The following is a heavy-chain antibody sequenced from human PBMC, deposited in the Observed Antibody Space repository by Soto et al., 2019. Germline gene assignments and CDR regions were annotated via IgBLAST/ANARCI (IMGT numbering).Heavy chain of an antibody. CDR3: AHLTYYYDSSGYYSRAEYFQH. CDR2: IYWDDDK. V-gene: IGHV2-5*02. J-gene: IGHJ1*01. CDR1: GFSLSTSGVG. Sequence: QITLKESGPTLVKPTQTLTLTCTFSGFSLSTSGVGVGWIRQPPGKALEWLALIYWDDDKRYSPSLKSRLTITKDTSKNQVDLTMTNMDPVDTATYYCAHLTYYYDSSGYYSRAEYFQHWGQGTLVTVSS. D-gene: IGHD3-22*01.